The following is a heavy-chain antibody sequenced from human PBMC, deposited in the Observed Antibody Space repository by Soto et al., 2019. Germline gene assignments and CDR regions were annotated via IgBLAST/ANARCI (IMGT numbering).Heavy chain of an antibody. V-gene: IGHV5-51*01. D-gene: IGHD1-20*01. CDR2: IYPGDSDA. J-gene: IGHJ4*02. Sequence: LGESLKISCKGSGYSFTKYWIVWVRQMPGKGLEWMAIIYPGDSDARYRPSFQGQVTISADKSINTAYLQWSSLKASDTAMYYCARSRITGATWSFDKWGQGTLVTVSS. CDR1: GYSFTKYW. CDR3: ARSRITGATWSFDK.